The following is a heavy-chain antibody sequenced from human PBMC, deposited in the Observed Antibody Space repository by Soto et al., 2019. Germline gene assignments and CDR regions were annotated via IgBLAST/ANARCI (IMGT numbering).Heavy chain of an antibody. V-gene: IGHV4-34*01. J-gene: IGHJ6*02. D-gene: IGHD6-19*01. CDR2: LDQSGGT. CDR3: AREDSYGWSGESLDV. CDR1: GDSLRGQS. Sequence: QAQLQQWGAGLLKASETLSLTCAVVGDSLRGQSWNWIRQSPGKGLEWIGELDQSGGTNYNPSLKSRAIMSDDTSKNQFSLTLTSVTAAETAVYYCAREDSYGWSGESLDVWGQGTTGTVSS.